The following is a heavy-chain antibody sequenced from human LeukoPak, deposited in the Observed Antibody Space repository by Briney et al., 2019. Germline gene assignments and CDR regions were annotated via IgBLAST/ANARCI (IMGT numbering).Heavy chain of an antibody. D-gene: IGHD3-3*01. V-gene: IGHV4-30-4*08. CDR3: ASAKDFWSGSYYMDV. CDR1: GGSISSGDYY. Sequence: PSQTLSLTCTVSGGSISSGDYYWSWIRQPPGKGLEWIGYIYYSGSTYYNPSLKSRVTISVDTSKNQFSLKLSSVTAADTAVYYCASAKDFWSGSYYMDVWGKGTTVTVSS. J-gene: IGHJ6*03. CDR2: IYYSGST.